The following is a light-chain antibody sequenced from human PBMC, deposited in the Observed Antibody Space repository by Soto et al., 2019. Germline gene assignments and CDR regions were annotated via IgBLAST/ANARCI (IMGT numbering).Light chain of an antibody. CDR2: VNSDGGH. J-gene: IGLJ1*01. Sequence: QSVLTQSPSASASLGDSVKLTCTLSSGHSSYPIAWHQQQPEKGPRYLMKVNSDGGHTKGDGIPDRFSGSSSGSERYLTISSLQSEDEADYYCQTWASGSYVFGTGTKLTVL. CDR1: SGHSSYP. V-gene: IGLV4-69*02. CDR3: QTWASGSYV.